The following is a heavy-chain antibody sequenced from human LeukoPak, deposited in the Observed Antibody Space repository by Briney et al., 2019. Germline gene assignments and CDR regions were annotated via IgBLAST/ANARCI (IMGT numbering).Heavy chain of an antibody. J-gene: IGHJ3*02. CDR1: GYTFTAYY. Sequence: GASVKVSCKASGYTFTAYYMHWVRQAPGQGLQWMGWINPSNGDTNFAQQFQGSVTMTRDTSISTAYMKLSRLRSADTAIYYCARGSANFYLAFVIWGEGTMVTVSS. CDR2: INPSNGDT. V-gene: IGHV1-2*02. D-gene: IGHD1-7*01. CDR3: ARGSANFYLAFVI.